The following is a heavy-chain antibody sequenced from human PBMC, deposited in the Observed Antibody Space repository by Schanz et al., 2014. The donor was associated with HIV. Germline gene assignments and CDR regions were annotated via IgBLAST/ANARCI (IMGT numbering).Heavy chain of an antibody. V-gene: IGHV1-69*01. CDR2: ILPAFGTA. D-gene: IGHD4-17*01. CDR3: ARSRYGDYPYYFDY. Sequence: QGQLVQSGAEVKKPGSSVKVSCKNTVSSYGISWGRQAPGQGLEWMGGILPAFGTANYAQKFQGRVTITADESTSTAYMELSSLRSEDTAVYYCARSRYGDYPYYFDYWGQGTLVIVSS. CDR1: TVSSYG. J-gene: IGHJ4*02.